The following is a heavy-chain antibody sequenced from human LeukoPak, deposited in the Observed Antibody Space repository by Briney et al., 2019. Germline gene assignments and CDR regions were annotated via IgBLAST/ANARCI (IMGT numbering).Heavy chain of an antibody. D-gene: IGHD3-22*01. Sequence: SETLSLTCTVSRGSISSGNYYWSWIQQPAGKGLEWIGRIHTSGSTNYNPSLKSRVTMSVDTSKNQFSLKLSSVTAADTAVYYCARFYYDSTGLETYFDYWGQGTLVTVSS. V-gene: IGHV4-61*02. CDR1: RGSISSGNYY. CDR2: IHTSGST. CDR3: ARFYYDSTGLETYFDY. J-gene: IGHJ4*02.